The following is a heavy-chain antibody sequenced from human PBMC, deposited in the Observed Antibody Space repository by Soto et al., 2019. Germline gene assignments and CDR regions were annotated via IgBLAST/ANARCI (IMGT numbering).Heavy chain of an antibody. CDR1: VGSISSGGYS. J-gene: IGHJ5*02. D-gene: IGHD2-2*02. CDR3: ARVSCPIVGSTSCYTGNWFDP. V-gene: IGHV4-30-2*01. CDR2: IYHSGST. Sequence: QLQLQESGSGLVKPSQTLSLTCAVSVGSISSGGYSWSWIRQPPGKGLEWIGYIYHSGSTYYNPSLKCRVTIGVDRPTNQFSLKLSSVTAADTAVYYCARVSCPIVGSTSCYTGNWFDPWGQGTLVTVSS.